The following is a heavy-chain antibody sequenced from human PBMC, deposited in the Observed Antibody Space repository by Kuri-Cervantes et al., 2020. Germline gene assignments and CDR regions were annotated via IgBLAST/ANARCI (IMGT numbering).Heavy chain of an antibody. CDR1: GFTFSSYA. CDR2: ISGSGGST. Sequence: GGSLRLSCAASGFTFSSYAVSWVRQAPGKGLEWVSAISGSGGSTYYADSVKGRFTISRDNSKNTLYLQMNSLRVEDTAVYYCARGRLVIPAEYYFDYWGQGTLVTVSS. CDR3: ARGRLVIPAEYYFDY. V-gene: IGHV3-23*01. D-gene: IGHD2-2*01. J-gene: IGHJ4*02.